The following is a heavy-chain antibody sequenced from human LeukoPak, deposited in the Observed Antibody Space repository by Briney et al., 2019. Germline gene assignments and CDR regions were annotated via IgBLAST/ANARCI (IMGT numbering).Heavy chain of an antibody. CDR3: ATAPILRGEGGEHYKYGMDV. J-gene: IGHJ6*02. CDR2: IYHNGTP. D-gene: IGHD2-2*02. CDR1: VGSISSGNW. V-gene: IGHV4-4*02. Sequence: PSGTLSLTCAVSVGSISSGNWWRWVRQSPGKGLEWIGEIYHNGTPNYNPSLKSRVTISADTFKNHFSLKLTSVTAADTAVYYCATAPILRGEGGEHYKYGMDVWGQGTTVIVSS.